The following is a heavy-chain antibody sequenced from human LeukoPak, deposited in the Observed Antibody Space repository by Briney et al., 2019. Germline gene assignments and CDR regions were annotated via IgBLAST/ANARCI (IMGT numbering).Heavy chain of an antibody. V-gene: IGHV4-59*01. Sequence: SETLSLXCTVSGGSISSYYWSWIRLPPGKGLEWIGYIYYSGSTNYNPSLKSRVTISVDTSKNQFSLKLSSVTAADTAVYHCARDQYCSSTSCYYYYMDVWGKGTTVTVSS. CDR3: ARDQYCSSTSCYYYYMDV. CDR1: GGSISSYY. CDR2: IYYSGST. J-gene: IGHJ6*03. D-gene: IGHD2-2*01.